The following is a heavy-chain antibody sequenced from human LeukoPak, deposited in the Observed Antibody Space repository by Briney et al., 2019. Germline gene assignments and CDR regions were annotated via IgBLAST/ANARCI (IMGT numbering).Heavy chain of an antibody. V-gene: IGHV4-30-4*01. CDR3: ARLQYCSGTSCYWFDP. J-gene: IGHJ5*02. CDR2: IYNSGST. CDR1: GGSISSGDYY. D-gene: IGHD2-2*01. Sequence: SETLSLTCTVAGGSISSGDYYWSWIRQPPGKGLEWIGYIYNSGSTYYNPSLKSRVTISVDTSKNQFSLKLSSVTAADTAVYYCARLQYCSGTSCYWFDPWGQGTLVTVSS.